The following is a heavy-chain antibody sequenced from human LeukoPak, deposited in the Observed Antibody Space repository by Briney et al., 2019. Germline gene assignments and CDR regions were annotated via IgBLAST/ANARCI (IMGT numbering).Heavy chain of an antibody. D-gene: IGHD4-11*01. CDR1: GGSFNSGGSY. V-gene: IGHV4-31*03. J-gene: IGHJ6*03. Sequence: SQTLSLTCTVSGGSFNSGGSYWSWIRQHPGKGLEWIGCIYYSWSSYYNPSLKSRVTLSLDTSKNQFSLKLSSVTAADTAVYYCARDNGDYRSIYYYMDVWGKGTTVTVSS. CDR3: ARDNGDYRSIYYYMDV. CDR2: IYYSWSS.